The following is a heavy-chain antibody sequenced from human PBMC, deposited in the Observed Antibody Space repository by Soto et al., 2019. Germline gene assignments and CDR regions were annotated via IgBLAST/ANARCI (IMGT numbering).Heavy chain of an antibody. CDR1: ADIFNNYY. Sequence: ASVKVSCKTSADIFNNYYMHWVRQAPGQGLEWMGVTTPSDGSTNYAQSFQGRVTMTRDTSTRTVYVELSSLRSEDTAVYYCAKHCGGDCSNGFDIWGQGTKVTVSS. CDR2: TTPSDGST. V-gene: IGHV1-46*02. D-gene: IGHD2-21*02. J-gene: IGHJ3*02. CDR3: AKHCGGDCSNGFDI.